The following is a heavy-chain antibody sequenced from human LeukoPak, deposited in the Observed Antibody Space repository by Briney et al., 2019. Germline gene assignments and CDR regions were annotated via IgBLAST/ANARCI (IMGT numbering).Heavy chain of an antibody. CDR3: AKDLPALGSGSYYDY. Sequence: PGGSLRLSCAASGFTVSSNYMSWVRQAPGKGLEWVSVISGSGGSTYYADSVKGRFTISRDNSKNTLYLQMNSLRAEDTAVYYCAKDLPALGSGSYYDYWGQGNLVIVSS. CDR2: ISGSGGST. V-gene: IGHV3-23*01. D-gene: IGHD3-10*01. CDR1: GFTVSSNY. J-gene: IGHJ4*02.